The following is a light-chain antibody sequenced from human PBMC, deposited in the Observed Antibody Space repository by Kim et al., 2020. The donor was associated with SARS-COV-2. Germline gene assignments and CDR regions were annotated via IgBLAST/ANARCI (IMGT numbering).Light chain of an antibody. J-gene: IGKJ5*01. CDR2: GGS. CDR1: RSVPNTS. CDR3: QHYGTSPPIL. V-gene: IGKV3D-20*01. Sequence: PGDITTLSVGTSRSVPNTSLSWYQKRPGLAPRLLMYGGSSVAIGSPDRFSGSRSGTDFTLTISGLEPDDSAVYYCQHYGTSPPILFGQGTRLEIK.